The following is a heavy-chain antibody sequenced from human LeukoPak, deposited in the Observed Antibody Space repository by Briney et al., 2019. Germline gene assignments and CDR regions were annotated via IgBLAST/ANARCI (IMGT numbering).Heavy chain of an antibody. CDR1: GFTINNNY. V-gene: IGHV3-53*05. J-gene: IGHJ4*02. CDR3: ARSWDARLHFDY. CDR2: IYSGGNT. Sequence: GGSLRLSCAASGFTINNNYMNWVRQAPGKGLEWVSVIYSGGNTYYADAVKGRFTISRDNSKNTLYLQMSSLRAEDTAIYYCARSWDARLHFDYWGQGTLVTVSS. D-gene: IGHD1-26*01.